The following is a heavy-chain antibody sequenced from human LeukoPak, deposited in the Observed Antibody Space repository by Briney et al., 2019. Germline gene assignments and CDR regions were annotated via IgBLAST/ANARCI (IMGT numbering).Heavy chain of an antibody. V-gene: IGHV1-2*02. CDR2: INPNSGGT. CDR3: VRVVHYGSGPAVG. J-gene: IGHJ4*02. Sequence: ASVKVSCKASGYTFTGYYMHWVRQAPGQGLEWMGWINPNSGGTNYAQKFQGRVTMTRDTSISTAYMELSRLRSDDTAVYYCVRVVHYGSGPAVGWGQGTLVTVSS. D-gene: IGHD3-10*01. CDR1: GYTFTGYY.